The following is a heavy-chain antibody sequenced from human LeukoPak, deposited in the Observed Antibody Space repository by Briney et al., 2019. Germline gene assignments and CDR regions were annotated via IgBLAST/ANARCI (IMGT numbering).Heavy chain of an antibody. V-gene: IGHV4-39*07. D-gene: IGHD6-13*01. CDR2: IYYSGST. J-gene: IGHJ5*02. CDR3: ASWGSSWYDNWFDP. Sequence: SETLSLTCTVSGGSISSSSYYWGWIRQPPGKGLEWIGSIYYSGSTYYNPSLKSRVTISVDTSKNQCSLKLSSVTAADTAVYYRASWGSSWYDNWFDPWGQGTLVTVSS. CDR1: GGSISSSSYY.